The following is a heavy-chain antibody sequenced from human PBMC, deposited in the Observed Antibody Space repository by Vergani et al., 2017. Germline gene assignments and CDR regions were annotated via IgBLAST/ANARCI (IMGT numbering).Heavy chain of an antibody. CDR2: IRNDEITR. J-gene: IGHJ3*02. CDR3: AKVGRSEVAGTFGAFDI. Sequence: GQLVESGGGLVKPGGSLRLSCAASEFTFSDVWMSWVRQAPGKGLEWVAFIRNDEITRKYADSVKGRFTISRDNSKNTLFLHMNSLRPEDTAVYYCAKVGRSEVAGTFGAFDIWAQGTMVTVSS. CDR1: EFTFSDVW. D-gene: IGHD6-19*01. V-gene: IGHV3-30*02.